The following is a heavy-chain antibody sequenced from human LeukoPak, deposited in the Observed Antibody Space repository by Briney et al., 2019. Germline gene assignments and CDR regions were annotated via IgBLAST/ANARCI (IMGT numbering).Heavy chain of an antibody. CDR2: ISGSGGST. CDR1: GFTFSSYA. CDR3: ARPTAGFDY. D-gene: IGHD4-17*01. V-gene: IGHV3-23*01. Sequence: GGSLRLSCAASGFTFSSYAMSWVRQAPGKGLEWASAISGSGGSTYYADSVKGRFTISRDNSKNTLYLQMNSLRAENSAVYYCARPTAGFDYWGQGTLVTVSS. J-gene: IGHJ4*02.